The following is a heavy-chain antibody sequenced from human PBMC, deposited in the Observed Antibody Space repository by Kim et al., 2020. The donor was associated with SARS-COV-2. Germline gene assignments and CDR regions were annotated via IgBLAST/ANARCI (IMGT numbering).Heavy chain of an antibody. CDR3: ARARYFDY. CDR1: GGSFSGYY. CDR2: INHSGST. Sequence: SETLSLTCAVYGGSFSGYYWSWIRQPPGKGLEWIGEINHSGSTNYNPSLKSRVTISVDTSKNQFSLKLSSVTAADTAVYYCARARYFDYWGQGTLVTVSS. J-gene: IGHJ4*02. V-gene: IGHV4-34*01.